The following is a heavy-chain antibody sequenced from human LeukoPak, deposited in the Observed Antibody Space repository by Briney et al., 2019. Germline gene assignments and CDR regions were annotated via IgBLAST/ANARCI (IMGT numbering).Heavy chain of an antibody. CDR1: GFTFSSYS. D-gene: IGHD1-26*01. Sequence: GGSLGLSCAASGFTFSSYSMNWVRQAPGKGLGWVSSISSSSSYIYYADSVKGRFTISRDNAKNSLSLQMNSLRAEDTAVYYCASIYSGSYPFVDYWGQGTLVTVSS. V-gene: IGHV3-21*01. CDR3: ASIYSGSYPFVDY. CDR2: ISSSSSYI. J-gene: IGHJ4*02.